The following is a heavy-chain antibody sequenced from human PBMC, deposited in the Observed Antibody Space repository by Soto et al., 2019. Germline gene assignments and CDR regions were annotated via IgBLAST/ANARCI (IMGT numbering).Heavy chain of an antibody. D-gene: IGHD6-19*01. V-gene: IGHV4-39*01. CDR3: ARTGQQWLVDADYYFDY. CDR1: GGSISSSSYY. CDR2: IYYSGST. J-gene: IGHJ4*02. Sequence: PSETLSLTCTVSGGSISSSSYYWGWIRQPPGKGLEWIGSIYYSGSTYYNPSLKSRVTISVDTSKNQFSLKLSSVTAADTAVYYCARTGQQWLVDADYYFDYWGQGTLVTVSS.